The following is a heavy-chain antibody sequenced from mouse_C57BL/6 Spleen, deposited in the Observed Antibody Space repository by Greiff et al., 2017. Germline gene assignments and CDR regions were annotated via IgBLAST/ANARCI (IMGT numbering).Heavy chain of an antibody. CDR2: IYPRSGNT. Sequence: QVQLKQSGAELARPGASVKLSCKASGYTFTSYGISWVKQRTGQGLEWIGEIYPRSGNTYYNEKFKGKATLTADKSSSTAYMELRSLTSEDSAVYFCARCPYYDSAWFAYWGQGTLVTVSA. J-gene: IGHJ3*01. CDR3: ARCPYYDSAWFAY. CDR1: GYTFTSYG. D-gene: IGHD2-10*01. V-gene: IGHV1-81*01.